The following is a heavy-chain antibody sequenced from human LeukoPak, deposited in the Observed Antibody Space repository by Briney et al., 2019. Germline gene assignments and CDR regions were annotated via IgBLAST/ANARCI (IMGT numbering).Heavy chain of an antibody. D-gene: IGHD6-19*01. CDR3: ARDCSGYDYYGMDV. J-gene: IGHJ6*02. CDR1: GFTFSRYW. CDR2: IKEDSSEK. Sequence: GGSLRLSCIASGFTFSRYWMSWVRQVPGKRPEFVANIKEDSSEKSYVDFVKGRFTISRDNVKNSVSLQMNSLRVEDTAMYYCARDCSGYDYYGMDVWGQGTTVTVSS. V-gene: IGHV3-7*01.